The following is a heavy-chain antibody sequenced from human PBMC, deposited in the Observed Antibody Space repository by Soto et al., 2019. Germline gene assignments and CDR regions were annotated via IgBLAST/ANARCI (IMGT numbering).Heavy chain of an antibody. V-gene: IGHV4-30-4*01. D-gene: IGHD3-22*01. Sequence: SETLSLTCTVSGGSISSGDYYWIWIRQPPGKGLEWIGYIYYSGSTYYNPSLKSRVTISVDTSKNQFSLKLSSVTAADTAVYYCASGDYDSSGYYFIGDYWGQGTLVTVSS. CDR2: IYYSGST. CDR3: ASGDYDSSGYYFIGDY. J-gene: IGHJ4*02. CDR1: GGSISSGDYY.